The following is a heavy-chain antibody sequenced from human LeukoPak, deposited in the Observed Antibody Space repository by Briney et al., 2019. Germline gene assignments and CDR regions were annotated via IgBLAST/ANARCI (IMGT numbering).Heavy chain of an antibody. D-gene: IGHD5-12*01. CDR2: IYYSGST. J-gene: IGHJ6*03. V-gene: IGHV4-59*01. CDR1: GGSISSYY. CDR3: ARVGGYDGEISYYYYMDV. Sequence: SETLSLTCTVSGGSISSYYWSWIRQPPGKGLEWIGCIYYSGSTNYNPSLKSRVTISVDTSKNQFSLKLSSVTAADTAVYYCARVGGYDGEISYYYYMDVWGKGTTVTVSS.